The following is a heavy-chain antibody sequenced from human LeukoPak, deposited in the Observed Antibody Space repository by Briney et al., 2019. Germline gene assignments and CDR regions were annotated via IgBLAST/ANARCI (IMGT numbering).Heavy chain of an antibody. CDR2: ISSSSSYR. CDR3: AREWKTTVVTPGYFDY. J-gene: IGHJ4*02. V-gene: IGHV3-21*01. Sequence: PGGSLRLSCAASGFTFSGYSMNWVRQAPGKGLEWVSSISSSSSYRYYADSVKGRFTISRDNAKNSLYLQMNSLRAEDTAVYYCAREWKTTVVTPGYFDYWGQGTLVTASS. CDR1: GFTFSGYS. D-gene: IGHD4-23*01.